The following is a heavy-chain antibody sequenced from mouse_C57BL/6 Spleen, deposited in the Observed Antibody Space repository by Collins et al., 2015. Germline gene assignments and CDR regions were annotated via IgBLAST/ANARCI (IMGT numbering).Heavy chain of an antibody. V-gene: IGHV3-2*02. J-gene: IGHJ2*01. CDR2: ISYSGST. Sequence: DVQLQESGPGLVKPSQSLSLTCTVTGYSITSDYAWNWIRQFPGNKLEWMGYISYSGSTSYNPSLKSRISITRDTSKNQFFLQLNSVTTEDTATYYCARGRGYVDYWGQGTTLTVSS. CDR1: GYSITSDYA. CDR3: ARGRGYVDY.